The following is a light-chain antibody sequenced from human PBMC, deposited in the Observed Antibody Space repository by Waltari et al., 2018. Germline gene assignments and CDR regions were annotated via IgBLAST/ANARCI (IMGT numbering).Light chain of an antibody. V-gene: IGLV1-47*01. J-gene: IGLJ2*01. CDR3: GAWDATPSNVF. CDR1: SSNIGSPK. Sequence: QSVLTPPPSASGTPGQRVTISCSGRSSNIGSPKVPWSRPVPGPAPQLLIYINKQPPSGFPDRFSGSKSGPSAALAISGLRSEDEAVYYCGAWDATPSNVFFGGGTKLTVL. CDR2: INK.